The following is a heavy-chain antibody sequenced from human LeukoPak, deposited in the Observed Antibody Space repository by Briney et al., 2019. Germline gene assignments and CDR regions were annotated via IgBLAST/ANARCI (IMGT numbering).Heavy chain of an antibody. CDR1: GFTFSSFW. V-gene: IGHV3-7*04. J-gene: IGHJ5*02. CDR2: IKEDGSML. Sequence: GGSLRLSCAASGFTFSSFWMSWVRQAPGKGLEWVAHIKEDGSMLSYVDSVKGRFTISRDNAKNTVYLQMNSLRAEDTAVYYCARVVTWFDPWGQGSLVTVSS. CDR3: ARVVTWFDP.